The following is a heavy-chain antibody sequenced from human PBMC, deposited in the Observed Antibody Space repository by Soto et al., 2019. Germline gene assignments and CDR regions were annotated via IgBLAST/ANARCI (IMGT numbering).Heavy chain of an antibody. V-gene: IGHV3-30*18. CDR2: ISYDGSNK. J-gene: IGHJ6*02. CDR1: GFTFSSYG. D-gene: IGHD3-3*01. Sequence: GGSLRLSCAASGFTFSSYGMHWVRQAPGKGLEWVAVISYDGSNKYYADSVKGRFTISRDNSKNTLYLQMNSLRTEDTAVYYCAKHQGGVTDFYYGMDVGGQGTTVTVSS. CDR3: AKHQGGVTDFYYGMDV.